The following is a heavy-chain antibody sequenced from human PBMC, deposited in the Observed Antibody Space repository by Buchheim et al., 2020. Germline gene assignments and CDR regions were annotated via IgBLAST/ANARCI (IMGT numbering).Heavy chain of an antibody. CDR3: AREFSPGGVVPAAIPKYYYYYYYMDV. V-gene: IGHV3-11*05. CDR2: ISSSSSYT. Sequence: QVQLVESGGGLVKPGGSLRLSCAASGFTFSDYYMSWIRQAPGKGLEWVSYISSSSSYTNYADSVKGRFTISRDNAKNSLYLQMNSLRAEDTAVYYCAREFSPGGVVPAAIPKYYYYYYYMDVWGKGTT. D-gene: IGHD2-2*02. CDR1: GFTFSDYY. J-gene: IGHJ6*03.